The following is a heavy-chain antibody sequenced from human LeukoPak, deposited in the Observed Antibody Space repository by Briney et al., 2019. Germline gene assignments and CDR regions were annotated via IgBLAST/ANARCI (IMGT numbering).Heavy chain of an antibody. CDR2: IYPGDSDT. J-gene: IGHJ6*02. V-gene: IGHV5-51*01. Sequence: GESLKISCKGSGYSFTSYWIGWVRQMPGKGLEWMGIIYPGDSDTRYSPSFQGQVTISADKSISTAYLQWSSLKASDTAMYYCARHNPAPYYYYGMDVWGQGTTVTVSS. D-gene: IGHD1-14*01. CDR1: GYSFTSYW. CDR3: ARHNPAPYYYYGMDV.